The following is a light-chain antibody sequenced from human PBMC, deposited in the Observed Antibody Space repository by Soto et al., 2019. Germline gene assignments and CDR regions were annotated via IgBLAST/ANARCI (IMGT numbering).Light chain of an antibody. CDR1: QSVSRY. Sequence: EIVLTQSPGTLSVSPGDRATLSCRASQSVSRYLGWYQQKPGQAPRLLIYDASNRATGIPARFSGSGSGTDFSLTISSLEPEDFAVYYCQQRSNWPITFGLGTRLEIK. CDR3: QQRSNWPIT. CDR2: DAS. J-gene: IGKJ5*01. V-gene: IGKV3-11*01.